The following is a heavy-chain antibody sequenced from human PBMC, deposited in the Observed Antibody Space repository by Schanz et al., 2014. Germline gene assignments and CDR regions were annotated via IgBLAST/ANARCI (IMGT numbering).Heavy chain of an antibody. CDR1: GFTFSGFW. CDR2: IKRDGSEK. CDR3: VRDILHRVYDSGSP. D-gene: IGHD3-10*01. Sequence: EVQLAESGGGLVQPGGSLRLSCAASGFTFSGFWMTWVRQAPGKGLEWVANIKRDGSEKNYLDSVKGRFTISRDNSKNTLYLQMSSLTTEDTAVYYCVRDILHRVYDSGSPWGQGTLVTVSS. J-gene: IGHJ5*02. V-gene: IGHV3-7*01.